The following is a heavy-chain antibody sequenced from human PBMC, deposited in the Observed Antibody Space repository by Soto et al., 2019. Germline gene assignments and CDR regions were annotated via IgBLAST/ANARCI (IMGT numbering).Heavy chain of an antibody. D-gene: IGHD3-22*01. J-gene: IGHJ4*02. V-gene: IGHV1-18*01. CDR3: ASRDSSGYYRFDY. CDR2: ISAYIGTA. CDR1: GYTFTSYG. Sequence: APVKVSCKASGYTFTSYGISWVRQAPGQGPEWMGWISAYIGTANYAQKLQGRVTITADESTSTAYMELSSLRSEDTAVYYCASRDSSGYYRFDYWGQGTLVTVSS.